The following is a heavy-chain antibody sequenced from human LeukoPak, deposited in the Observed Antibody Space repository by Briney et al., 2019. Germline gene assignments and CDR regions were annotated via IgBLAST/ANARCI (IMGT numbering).Heavy chain of an antibody. J-gene: IGHJ4*02. CDR1: GFTFSSYW. Sequence: GGSPRLSCAASGFTFSSYWMHWVRQAPGKGLMWVSRINPDGSSTTYADSVKGRLTISRDNAKNTVYLQMNSLRAEDTAVYYCVRPGYTHGQFEYWGQGTLVTVSS. D-gene: IGHD5-18*01. CDR2: INPDGSST. V-gene: IGHV3-74*01. CDR3: VRPGYTHGQFEY.